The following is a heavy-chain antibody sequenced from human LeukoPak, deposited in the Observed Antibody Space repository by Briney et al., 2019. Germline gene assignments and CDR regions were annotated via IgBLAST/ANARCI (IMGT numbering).Heavy chain of an antibody. CDR2: ISYDGSNK. V-gene: IGHV3-30*18. J-gene: IGHJ3*02. CDR1: GFTFGSFA. Sequence: TGGSLRLSCAASGFTFGSFAMHCVRPAPGKGLEWVAVISYDGSNKYYADSVKGRFTISRDNSKTTLDLHMNSLRAEDTAVYYCAKGRWTGDDAFDIWREGTMVTVSS. CDR3: AKGRWTGDDAFDI. D-gene: IGHD3/OR15-3a*01.